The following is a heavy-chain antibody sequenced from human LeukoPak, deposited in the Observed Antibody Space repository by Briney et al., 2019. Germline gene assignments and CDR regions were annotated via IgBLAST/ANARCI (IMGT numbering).Heavy chain of an antibody. D-gene: IGHD2-8*01. CDR1: GFTFSSYA. CDR3: ARDTVNGPFVISLDL. CDR2: INSADNVE. Sequence: GGSLRLSCSASGFTFSSYAMHWVRQAPGKGPEWVSHINSADNVEYYTDSVRGRFTMSRDNAKDLLYLQMNSLRDEDTAVYYCARDTVNGPFVISLDLWGQGVLVTVSS. V-gene: IGHV3-48*03. J-gene: IGHJ5*02.